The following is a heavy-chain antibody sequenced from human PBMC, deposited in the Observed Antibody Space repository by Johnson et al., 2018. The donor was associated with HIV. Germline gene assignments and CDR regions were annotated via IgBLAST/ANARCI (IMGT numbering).Heavy chain of an antibody. CDR1: GFTFSDYY. CDR2: ISSSGSTI. V-gene: IGHV3-11*04. Sequence: QVQLVESGGGLVKPGGSLRLSCAASGFTFSDYYMSWIRQAPGKGLEWVSYISSSGSTIYYAASVKGRFTISRANAKNSLYLQMNSLRAEDTAVYYCAYSSSPLSGDAFDIWGQGTMVTVSS. J-gene: IGHJ3*02. D-gene: IGHD6-6*01. CDR3: AYSSSPLSGDAFDI.